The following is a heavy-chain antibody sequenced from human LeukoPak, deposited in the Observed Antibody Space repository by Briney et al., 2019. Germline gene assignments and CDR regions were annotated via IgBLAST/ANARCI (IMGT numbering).Heavy chain of an antibody. CDR1: GGSFSGYY. D-gene: IGHD3-10*01. CDR3: ARAALPGSGSYCQPPGP. CDR2: INHSGST. J-gene: IGHJ5*02. V-gene: IGHV4-34*01. Sequence: SETLSLTCAVYGGSFSGYYWSWIRQPPGKGLEWIGEINHSGSTNYNPSLKSRVTISVDTSKNQFTLKLSSVTAADTAVYYCARAALPGSGSYCQPPGPWGQGTLVPVSS.